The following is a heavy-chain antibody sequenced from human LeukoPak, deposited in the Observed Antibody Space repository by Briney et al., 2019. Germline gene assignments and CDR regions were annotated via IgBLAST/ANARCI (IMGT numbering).Heavy chain of an antibody. CDR3: ARDSEAYCGGDCYFYFDY. D-gene: IGHD2-21*02. CDR2: ISGSGDFI. V-gene: IGHV3-21*01. CDR1: GFSFSSFG. Sequence: PGGSLRLSCAVSGFSFSSFGMIWVRQAPGKGLEWLGSISGSGDFIYYADSVKGRFTISKDNTKNSVHLQLTSLRAEDTAVYYCARDSEAYCGGDCYFYFDYWGQGTRVTVSS. J-gene: IGHJ4*02.